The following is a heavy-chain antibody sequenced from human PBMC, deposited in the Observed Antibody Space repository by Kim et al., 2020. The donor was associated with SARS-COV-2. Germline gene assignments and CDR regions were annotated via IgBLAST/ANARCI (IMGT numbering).Heavy chain of an antibody. D-gene: IGHD2-21*02. CDR1: GFSLSSYA. CDR3: AKGKGDNVIDWFDP. J-gene: IGHJ5*02. CDR2: FSGSAGNT. Sequence: GGSLRLSCAVSGFSLSSYAVGWVRQAPGKGLEWVSTFSGSAGNTYNAYSVKGRFTASSDNSKNTLYLQMDSLGVEDTAIYYCAKGKGDNVIDWFDPWGQGTLVTVAS. V-gene: IGHV3-23*01.